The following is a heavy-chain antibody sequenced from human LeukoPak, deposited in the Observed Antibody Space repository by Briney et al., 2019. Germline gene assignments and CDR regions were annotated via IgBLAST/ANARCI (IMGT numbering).Heavy chain of an antibody. Sequence: GGSLRLSCAASGFTFSDYYMSWIRQAPGKGLEWVAVISYDGSNKYYADSVKGRFTISRDNSKNTLFLHMNTLRPEDTAVYYCARVGVRTAAAGRGGGSPYFDSWGQGTLVTVSS. D-gene: IGHD6-13*01. CDR3: ARVGVRTAAAGRGGGSPYFDS. V-gene: IGHV3-30-3*01. CDR2: ISYDGSNK. CDR1: GFTFSDYY. J-gene: IGHJ4*02.